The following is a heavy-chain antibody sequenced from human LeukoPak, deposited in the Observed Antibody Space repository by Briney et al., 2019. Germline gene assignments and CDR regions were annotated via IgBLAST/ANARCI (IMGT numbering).Heavy chain of an antibody. D-gene: IGHD3-16*01. J-gene: IGHJ4*02. Sequence: SQTLSLTRAISGDSLSGNTVTGSWIRQSPSGGLDWRGRSYYRSKLYNEYALSVKGRISVNPDTSNNQFSLQLNPVTPEDTAVYYCARCLWPYFDFWGQGTLVSVSS. CDR3: ARCLWPYFDF. CDR1: GDSLSGNTVT. V-gene: IGHV6-1*01. CDR2: SYYRSKLYN.